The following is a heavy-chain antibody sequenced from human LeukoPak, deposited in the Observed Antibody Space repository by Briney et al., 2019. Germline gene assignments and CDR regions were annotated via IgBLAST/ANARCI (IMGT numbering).Heavy chain of an antibody. J-gene: IGHJ6*03. CDR2: IYYSGST. CDR3: ARHVMNYYGSGSLPYYYYYMDV. D-gene: IGHD3-10*01. CDR1: GGSFSGYY. Sequence: SETLSLTCAVYGGSFSGYYWSWIRQPPGKGLEWIGSIYYSGSTYYNPSLKSRVTMSVDTSKNQFSLKLSSVTAADTAVYYCARHVMNYYGSGSLPYYYYYMDVWGKGTTVTISS. V-gene: IGHV4-34*01.